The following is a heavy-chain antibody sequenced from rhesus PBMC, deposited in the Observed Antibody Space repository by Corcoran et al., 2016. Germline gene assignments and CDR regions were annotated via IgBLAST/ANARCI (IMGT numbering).Heavy chain of an antibody. CDR1: GFTFSSYY. Sequence: EVQLVESGGGLVQPGGSLRLSCTGSGFTFSSYYMYWTRQAPGKGLQWFSAFNTGGGSTVYTDSVKGRFTISKENAKNTLYLQMNSLRAEDTAVYYCAKGAMWGYYFDYWGQGVLVTVSS. D-gene: IGHD2-2*01. CDR2: FNTGGGST. CDR3: AKGAMWGYYFDY. V-gene: IGHV3-22*01. J-gene: IGHJ4*01.